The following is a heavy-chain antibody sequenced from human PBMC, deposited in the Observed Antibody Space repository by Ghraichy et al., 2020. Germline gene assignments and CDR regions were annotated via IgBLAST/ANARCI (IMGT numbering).Heavy chain of an antibody. Sequence: SETLSLTCTVSGGSISSYYWSWIRQPPGKGLEWIGYIYYSGSTNYNPSLKSRVTISVDTSKNQFSLKLSSVTAADTAVYYCAGTDGGNSARYYYYGMDVWGQGTTVTVSS. D-gene: IGHD4-23*01. V-gene: IGHV4-59*01. CDR1: GGSISSYY. CDR3: AGTDGGNSARYYYYGMDV. CDR2: IYYSGST. J-gene: IGHJ6*02.